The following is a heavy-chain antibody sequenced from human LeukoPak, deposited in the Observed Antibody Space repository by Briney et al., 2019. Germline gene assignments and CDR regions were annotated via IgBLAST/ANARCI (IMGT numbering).Heavy chain of an antibody. Sequence: ASVKVSCKASGYTFTSYYMHWVRQAPGQGLEWMGIINPSGGSTSYAQKFQGRVTMTRDTSTSTVYMELSSLRSEDTAVYYCARNNAPRGYDSSGYYYGEGAFDIWGQGTMVTVSS. V-gene: IGHV1-46*01. J-gene: IGHJ3*02. CDR3: ARNNAPRGYDSSGYYYGEGAFDI. CDR1: GYTFTSYY. D-gene: IGHD3-22*01. CDR2: INPSGGST.